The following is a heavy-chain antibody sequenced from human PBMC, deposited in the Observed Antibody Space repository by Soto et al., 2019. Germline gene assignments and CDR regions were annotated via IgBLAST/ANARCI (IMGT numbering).Heavy chain of an antibody. Sequence: PSETLSLTRTVSGGSISSRGYYWGWIRQPPGKGLEWIGTIYYSGSTYYNPSLKSRVTISVDTSKNQFSLKLSSVTAADTAVYYCASEGPYGMDVWGQGTTVTVSS. CDR3: ASEGPYGMDV. CDR1: GGSISSRGYY. CDR2: IYYSGST. J-gene: IGHJ6*02. V-gene: IGHV4-39*01.